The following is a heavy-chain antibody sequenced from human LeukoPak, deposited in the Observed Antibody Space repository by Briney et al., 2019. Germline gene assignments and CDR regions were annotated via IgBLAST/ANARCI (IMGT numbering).Heavy chain of an antibody. CDR1: GFTFSGFG. D-gene: IGHD3-22*01. V-gene: IGHV3-30*03. CDR3: TRGQSSGYSSGDY. Sequence: GGSLRLSCAASGFTFSGFGMHWVRQAPGKGLEWLTVVSFDGSDKYYADSVKGRFTISRDNAKNTLYLQMNSLRAEDTAVYYCTRGQSSGYSSGDYWGQGTLVTVSS. J-gene: IGHJ4*02. CDR2: VSFDGSDK.